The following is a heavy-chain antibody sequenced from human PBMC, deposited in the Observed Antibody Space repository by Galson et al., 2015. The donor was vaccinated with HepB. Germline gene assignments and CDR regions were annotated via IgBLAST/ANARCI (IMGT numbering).Heavy chain of an antibody. J-gene: IGHJ4*02. CDR2: FDPEDGET. D-gene: IGHD6-13*01. V-gene: IGHV1-24*01. Sequence: SCKVSGYTLTELSMHWVRQAPGKGLEWMGGFDPEDGETIYAQKFQGRVTMTEDTSTDTAYMELSSLRSEDTAVYYCATNIPGRAASFDYWGQGTLVTVSS. CDR3: ATNIPGRAASFDY. CDR1: GYTLTELS.